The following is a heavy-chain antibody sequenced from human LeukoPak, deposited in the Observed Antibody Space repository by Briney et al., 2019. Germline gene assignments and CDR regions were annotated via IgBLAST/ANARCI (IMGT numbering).Heavy chain of an antibody. Sequence: SETLSLTRTVSGVSISSGGYYWSWIRQHPGKGLEWIGYIFYSGSTYYNPSLKSRVTISVDTSKNQFSLKLSSVTAEDTAVYYCARAGGVWLEFDYWGQGTLVTVSS. J-gene: IGHJ4*02. V-gene: IGHV4-31*03. D-gene: IGHD2-8*02. CDR1: GVSISSGGYY. CDR2: IFYSGST. CDR3: ARAGGVWLEFDY.